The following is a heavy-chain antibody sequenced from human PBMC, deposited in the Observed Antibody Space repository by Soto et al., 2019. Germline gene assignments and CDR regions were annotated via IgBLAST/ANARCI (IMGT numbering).Heavy chain of an antibody. J-gene: IGHJ4*02. D-gene: IGHD1-1*01. CDR1: GFTFSSYW. CDR3: ARRDWNGGYCDF. CDR2: ISGDGSST. V-gene: IGHV3-74*01. Sequence: GGSLRLSCAASGFTFSSYWMHWVRQVPGKGLVWVSRISGDGSSTNYADFAKGRFTIPRDNAKNTVYLQMNSLRVEDTAVYYCARRDWNGGYCDFWGQGILVTVSS.